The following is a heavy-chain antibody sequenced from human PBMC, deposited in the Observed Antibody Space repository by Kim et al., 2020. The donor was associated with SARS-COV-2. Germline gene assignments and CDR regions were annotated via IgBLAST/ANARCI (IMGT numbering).Heavy chain of an antibody. Sequence: GGSLRLSCAASGFTFSNSPMSWVRQAPGKGLEWVSTIAGRGANTYYPGSVKGRFTISRDNSKNTLYLQMNNLRAEDTAVYFCAKSGQLDYWGQGTLVTVSS. J-gene: IGHJ4*02. D-gene: IGHD5-12*01. CDR2: IAGRGANT. CDR1: GFTFSNSP. CDR3: AKSGQLDY. V-gene: IGHV3-23*01.